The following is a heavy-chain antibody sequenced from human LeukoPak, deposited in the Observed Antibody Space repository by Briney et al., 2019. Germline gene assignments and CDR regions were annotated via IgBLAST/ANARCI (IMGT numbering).Heavy chain of an antibody. Sequence: ASVTVSFMCTGGTFINYAISWVRQARGQGREGVGGIIPMFGRENYSQKFRGRVTIHTDETTNKPYIELSRQRDGGTPGYLCGRDRVRGYSYGGFDYWGEGTLVAVSP. V-gene: IGHV1-69*05. CDR1: GGTFINYA. CDR3: GRDRVRGYSYGGFDY. D-gene: IGHD5-18*01. CDR2: IIPMFGRE. J-gene: IGHJ4*02.